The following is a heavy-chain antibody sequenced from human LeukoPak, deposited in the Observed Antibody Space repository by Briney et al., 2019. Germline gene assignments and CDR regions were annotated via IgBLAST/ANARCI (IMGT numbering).Heavy chain of an antibody. D-gene: IGHD1-26*01. CDR3: ARDIVGATFWFDP. CDR2: INPSGGST. J-gene: IGHJ5*02. CDR1: GYTFTGYY. V-gene: IGHV1-46*01. Sequence: ASVKVSCKASGYTFTGYYMHWVRQAPGQGLEWMGIINPSGGSTSYAQKFQGRVTMTRDTSTSTVYMELSSLRSEDTAVYYCARDIVGATFWFDPWGQGTLVTVSS.